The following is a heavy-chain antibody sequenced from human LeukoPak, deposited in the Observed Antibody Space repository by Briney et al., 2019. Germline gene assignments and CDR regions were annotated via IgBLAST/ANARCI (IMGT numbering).Heavy chain of an antibody. CDR2: IYYSGST. D-gene: IGHD2-2*01. V-gene: IGHV4-59*08. Sequence: PSETLSLTCTVSGGSISSYYWSWIRQPPGKGLEWIGYIYYSGSTYYNPSLKSRVTISVETSKNQFSLKLSSMTAADTALYYCARHEGYCSSTSCSYFDYWGQGTLVTVSS. CDR1: GGSISSYY. J-gene: IGHJ4*02. CDR3: ARHEGYCSSTSCSYFDY.